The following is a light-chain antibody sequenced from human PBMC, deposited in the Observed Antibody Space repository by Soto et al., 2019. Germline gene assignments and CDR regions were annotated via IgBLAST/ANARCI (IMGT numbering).Light chain of an antibody. V-gene: IGKV1-39*01. CDR1: QTVATF. J-gene: IGKJ2*01. CDR2: AAS. Sequence: DIQMTQSPASLSASIGDRVSISCRASQTVATFLNLYQQKPGKVPQLLIYAASTLQSGVPSRFSGSGSGTDFTLVISSLQREDFGTYYCQQSLSTPYTFGQGTKVDIK. CDR3: QQSLSTPYT.